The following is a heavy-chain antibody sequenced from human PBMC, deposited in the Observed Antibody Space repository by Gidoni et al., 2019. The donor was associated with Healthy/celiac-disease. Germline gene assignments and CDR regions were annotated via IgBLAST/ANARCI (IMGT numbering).Heavy chain of an antibody. CDR3: ARGPQPNYSWGSYPQPFDY. CDR2: INHSGST. J-gene: IGHJ4*02. Sequence: QVQLQQWGAGLLKPSETLSLTCAVYGGSFSGSYWSWIRQPPGKGLEWIGEINHSGSTNYNPSLKSRVTISVDTSKHQFSLKLSSVTAADTAVYYCARGPQPNYSWGSYPQPFDYWGQGTLVTVSS. D-gene: IGHD3-16*02. V-gene: IGHV4-34*01. CDR1: GGSFSGSY.